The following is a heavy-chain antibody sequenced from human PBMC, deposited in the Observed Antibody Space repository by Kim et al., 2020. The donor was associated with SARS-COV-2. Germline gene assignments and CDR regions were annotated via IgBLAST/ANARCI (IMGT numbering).Heavy chain of an antibody. CDR3: ARGLGRSDY. J-gene: IGHJ4*02. CDR1: GYTFKSSD. V-gene: IGHV1-8*01. Sequence: ASVKVSCKASGYTFKSSDINWVRQVTGQGLEWMGWMNPNSGNTGYAQKFQDRVTMTRDTSINTAYMELSSLEFEDTAVYYCARGLGRSDYWGQGTLVTVSS. D-gene: IGHD3-16*01. CDR2: MNPNSGNT.